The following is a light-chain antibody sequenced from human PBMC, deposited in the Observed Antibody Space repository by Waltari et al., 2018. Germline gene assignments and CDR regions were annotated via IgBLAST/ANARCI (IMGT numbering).Light chain of an antibody. CDR3: QSYDSSLSGVI. CDR1: SPNTGHGEV. J-gene: IGLJ2*01. CDR2: GNN. Sequence: QSLLPQPPSVSGAPGRRVTIPGTGGSPNTGHGEVVHWYQQLRGAAPKLPISGNNNRPSGVPDRFSGSKSGPSASLAITGLQAEDEADYYCQSYDSSLSGVIFGGGTKLTVL. V-gene: IGLV1-40*01.